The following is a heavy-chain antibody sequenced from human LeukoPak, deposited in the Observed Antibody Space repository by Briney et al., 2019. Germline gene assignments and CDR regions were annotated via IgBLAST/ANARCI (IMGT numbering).Heavy chain of an antibody. CDR3: ARAVGYCSSTSCRIFDY. Sequence: SQTLSLTCTVSGGSISSGSYYWSWIRQPAGKGLEWIGRIYTSGSTNYNPSLKSRVTISVDTSKNQFSLKLSSVTAADTAVYYCARAVGYCSSTSCRIFDYWGQGTLVTVSS. V-gene: IGHV4-61*02. D-gene: IGHD2-2*01. CDR1: GGSISSGSYY. J-gene: IGHJ4*02. CDR2: IYTSGST.